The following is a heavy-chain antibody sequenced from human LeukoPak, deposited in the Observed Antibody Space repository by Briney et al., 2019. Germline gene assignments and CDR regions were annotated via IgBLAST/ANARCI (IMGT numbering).Heavy chain of an antibody. D-gene: IGHD5-12*01. CDR2: INPSGGST. V-gene: IGHV1-46*01. CDR1: GYTFTGYY. CDR3: ARDRYSGYDLVGDFDY. J-gene: IGHJ4*02. Sequence: ASVKVSCKASGYTFTGYYMHWVRQAPGQGLEWMGIINPSGGSTSYAQKFQGRVTMTRDTSTSTVYMELSSLRSEDTAVYYCARDRYSGYDLVGDFDYWGQGTLVTVSS.